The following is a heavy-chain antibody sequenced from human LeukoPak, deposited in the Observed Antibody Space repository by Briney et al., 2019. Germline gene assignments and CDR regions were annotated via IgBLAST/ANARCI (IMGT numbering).Heavy chain of an antibody. Sequence: GGYLRLSCVASGFTFNTYAIHWVRQAPGKGLEWVAVISYDGGNKYYEDSVKGRFTISRDNSKNTLYLQMNSLRAEDMAVYYCAREEWYYFDDWGQGNVVTVSS. D-gene: IGHD3-3*01. V-gene: IGHV3-30-3*01. CDR3: AREEWYYFDD. CDR2: ISYDGGNK. CDR1: GFTFNTYA. J-gene: IGHJ4*02.